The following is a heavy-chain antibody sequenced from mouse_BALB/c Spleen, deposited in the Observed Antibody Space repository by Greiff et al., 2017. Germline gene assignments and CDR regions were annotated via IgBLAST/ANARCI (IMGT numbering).Heavy chain of an antibody. CDR2: IDPENGNT. CDR1: GFNIKDYY. CDR3: ARSGDDYTFAY. D-gene: IGHD2-4*01. V-gene: IGHV14-1*02. Sequence: VQLQQSGAELVRPGALVKLSCKASGFNIKDYYMHWVKQRPEQGLEWIGWIDPENGNTIYDPKFQGKASITADTSSNTAYLQLSSLTSEDTAVYYCARSGDDYTFAYWGQGTLVTVSA. J-gene: IGHJ3*01.